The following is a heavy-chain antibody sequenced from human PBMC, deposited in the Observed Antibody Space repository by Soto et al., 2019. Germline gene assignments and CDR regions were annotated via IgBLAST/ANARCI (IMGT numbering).Heavy chain of an antibody. Sequence: QVQLVQSGAEVRKPGASVTVSCRSSGDSFTDYYIHWVRQAPGQGLEWMGWINPNGGVTKYAQKFQGWVSMTRDTTSRTVYMQLSRLRSDDAAVYYCARESGGATATLDYYDFYMDGWGTGTTVTVSS. CDR3: ARESGGATATLDYYDFYMDG. CDR1: GDSFTDYY. CDR2: INPNGGVT. D-gene: IGHD5-12*01. V-gene: IGHV1-2*04. J-gene: IGHJ6*03.